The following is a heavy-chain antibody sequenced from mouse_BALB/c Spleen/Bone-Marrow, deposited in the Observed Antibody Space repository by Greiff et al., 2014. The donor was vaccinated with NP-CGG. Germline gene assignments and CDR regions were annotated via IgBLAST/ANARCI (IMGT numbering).Heavy chain of an antibody. D-gene: IGHD1-2*01. V-gene: IGHV1-9*01. CDR2: ILPGTGST. CDR1: GYTFSHYW. J-gene: IGHJ2*01. Sequence: QVQLQQSGAELMKPGASVKISCKATGYTFSHYWIEWVKQRPGHGLEWIGEILPGTGSTKYNEKFKGKATITADTSSSTAYMQLSSLTSEDSAVYYCTRSLRRYFDYWGQGTTLTVSS. CDR3: TRSLRRYFDY.